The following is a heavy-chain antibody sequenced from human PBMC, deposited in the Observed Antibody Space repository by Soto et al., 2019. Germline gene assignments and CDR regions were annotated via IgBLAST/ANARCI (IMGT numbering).Heavy chain of an antibody. CDR3: ARALPPYSSSWYDAFDI. Sequence: SQTLSLTCAIFGDSVASNSDAWNWIRQSPSRGLEWLGRTYYRSKWYNDYAVSVKSRITINPDTSKNQFSLQLNSVTPDDTAVYYCARALPPYSSSWYDAFDIWGQGTMVTVS. V-gene: IGHV6-1*01. CDR2: TYYRSKWYN. CDR1: GDSVASNSDA. D-gene: IGHD6-13*01. J-gene: IGHJ3*02.